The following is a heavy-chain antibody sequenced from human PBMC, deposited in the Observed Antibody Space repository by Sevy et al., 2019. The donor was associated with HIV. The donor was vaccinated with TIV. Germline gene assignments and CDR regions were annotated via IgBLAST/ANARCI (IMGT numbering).Heavy chain of an antibody. Sequence: SETLSLTCAVYGESFSGYYWNWVRQPPGKGLEWIGEINHTGSTNYNPSLKSRVNISVDTSKNQFSLKLSSVTAADTAVYYCARGRSDSSGYYPHRRAEYFQHWGQGTLVTVSS. V-gene: IGHV4-34*01. CDR2: INHTGST. CDR3: ARGRSDSSGYYPHRRAEYFQH. CDR1: GESFSGYY. D-gene: IGHD3-22*01. J-gene: IGHJ1*01.